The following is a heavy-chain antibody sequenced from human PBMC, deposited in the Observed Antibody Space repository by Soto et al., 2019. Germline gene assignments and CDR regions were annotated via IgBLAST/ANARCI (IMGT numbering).Heavy chain of an antibody. CDR2: ISGSDGST. CDR1: GFTFSSYA. Sequence: EVQLLESGGGLVQPGGSLRLSCAASGFTFSSYAMNWVRQAPGKGLEWVSVISGSDGSTYYADSVKGRFTISRDNSKNTLNLQMNSLRAEDTAVYYCARRSSSWYFDYWGQGTLLTVSS. CDR3: ARRSSSWYFDY. V-gene: IGHV3-23*01. J-gene: IGHJ4*02. D-gene: IGHD6-13*01.